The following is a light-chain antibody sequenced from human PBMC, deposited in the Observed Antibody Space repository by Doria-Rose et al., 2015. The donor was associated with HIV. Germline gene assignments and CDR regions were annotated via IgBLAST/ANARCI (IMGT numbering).Light chain of an antibody. Sequence: TQPPGTLSLSPGERATLSCRASQSFSSTYLAWYQQKPGQAPSLLIYDGSTRATGIPGRFSASGPGTDFTLTINRLEPEDFALYYCHQYGTSWTFGQGTKVEI. V-gene: IGKV3-20*01. CDR2: DGS. CDR1: QSFSSTY. J-gene: IGKJ1*01. CDR3: HQYGTSWT.